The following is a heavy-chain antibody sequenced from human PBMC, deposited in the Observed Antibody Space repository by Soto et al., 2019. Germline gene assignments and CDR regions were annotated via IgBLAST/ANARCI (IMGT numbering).Heavy chain of an antibody. D-gene: IGHD4-17*01. CDR1: GGSISSGGYS. V-gene: IGHV4-30-2*01. CDR2: LYHSGTT. CDR3: ARAHYGDCGCGMDV. Sequence: QLQLQESGSGLVKPSQTLSLTCAVSGGSISSGGYSWSWIRQPPGKGLQGIGYLYHSGTTYYNPSLESRITTSPARSKREVSLKLSSVTAADTAVYYCARAHYGDCGCGMDVWGQGTTVTVPS. J-gene: IGHJ6*02.